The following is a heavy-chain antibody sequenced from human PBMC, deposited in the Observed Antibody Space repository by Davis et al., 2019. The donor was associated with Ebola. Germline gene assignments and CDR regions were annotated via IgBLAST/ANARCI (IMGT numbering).Heavy chain of an antibody. Sequence: GGSLRLSCAASGFTFSSYGMHWVRQAPGKGLEWVAVIWYDGSNKYYADSVKVRFTISRDNSKNTLYLQMNSLRAEDTAVYYCARDKGAAAGIMAYWGQGTLVTVSS. CDR3: ARDKGAAAGIMAY. CDR2: IWYDGSNK. J-gene: IGHJ4*02. V-gene: IGHV3-33*01. CDR1: GFTFSSYG. D-gene: IGHD6-13*01.